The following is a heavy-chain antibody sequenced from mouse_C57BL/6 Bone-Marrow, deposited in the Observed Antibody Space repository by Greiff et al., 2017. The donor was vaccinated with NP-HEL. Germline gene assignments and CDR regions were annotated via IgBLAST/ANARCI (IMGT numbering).Heavy chain of an antibody. CDR3: TKGHDYYGACFAY. D-gene: IGHD1-1*01. CDR2: IDPETGGT. Sequence: VQLQQSGAELVRPGASVTLSCKASGYTFTDYEMHWVKQTPVHGLEWIGAIDPETGGTAYNQKFKGKAILTADKSSSTAYMELRSLTSEASAVYYCTKGHDYYGACFAYWGQGTLVTVSA. J-gene: IGHJ3*01. CDR1: GYTFTDYE. V-gene: IGHV1-15*01.